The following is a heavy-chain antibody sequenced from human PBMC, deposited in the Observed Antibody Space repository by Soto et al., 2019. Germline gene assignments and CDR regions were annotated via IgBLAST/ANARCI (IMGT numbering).Heavy chain of an antibody. CDR2: IKEDGGKT. Sequence: EVQLVESGGGLVQPGGSLRLSCVASGLTLSRYWMSWVRQAPGKGLEWVANIKEDGGKTYYVDSVKGRFTISRDNAKNSVYLQRNSLRVEDTAGYYCSRDYYGPGPDWGQGTLVIVSS. D-gene: IGHD3-22*01. V-gene: IGHV3-7*04. CDR3: SRDYYGPGPD. J-gene: IGHJ4*02. CDR1: GLTLSRYW.